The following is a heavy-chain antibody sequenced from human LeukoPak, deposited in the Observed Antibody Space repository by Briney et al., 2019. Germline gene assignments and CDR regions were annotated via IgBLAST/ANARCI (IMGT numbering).Heavy chain of an antibody. J-gene: IGHJ4*02. Sequence: GGSLRLSCAASGFTFSSYSMNWVRQAPGKGLEWVSSISSSSSYIYYAGSVKGRFTISRDNAKNSLYLQMNSLRAEDTAVYYCARRLATIRSQVDYWGQGTLVTVSS. D-gene: IGHD5-12*01. CDR1: GFTFSSYS. CDR2: ISSSSSYI. V-gene: IGHV3-21*01. CDR3: ARRLATIRSQVDY.